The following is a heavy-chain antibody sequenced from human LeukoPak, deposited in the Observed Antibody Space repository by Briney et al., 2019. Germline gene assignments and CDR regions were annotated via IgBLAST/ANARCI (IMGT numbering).Heavy chain of an antibody. D-gene: IGHD2-21*02. CDR3: ARGVVVTAMDFYYFDY. J-gene: IGHJ4*02. CDR1: GFTFSSYS. V-gene: IGHV3-48*01. CDR2: ISSSSSTI. Sequence: GGSLRLSCAASGFTFSSYSINWVRQAPGKGLEWVSYISSSSSTIYYADSVKGRFTISRDNAKNSLYLQMSRLRAEDTAVYYCARGVVVTAMDFYYFDYWGQGTLVTVSS.